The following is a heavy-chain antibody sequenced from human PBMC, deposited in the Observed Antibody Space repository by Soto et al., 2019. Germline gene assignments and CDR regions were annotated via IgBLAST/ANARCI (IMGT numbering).Heavy chain of an antibody. J-gene: IGHJ6*03. CDR3: AKRYGSGSSLHYYYYMDV. CDR2: ISSSSSYI. D-gene: IGHD3-10*01. Sequence: GGSLRLSCAASGFTFSSYSMNWVRQAPGKGLKWVSSISSSSSYIYYADSVKGRFTISRDNSKNTLYLQMNSLRAEDTAVYYCAKRYGSGSSLHYYYYMDVWGKGTTVTVSS. V-gene: IGHV3-21*04. CDR1: GFTFSSYS.